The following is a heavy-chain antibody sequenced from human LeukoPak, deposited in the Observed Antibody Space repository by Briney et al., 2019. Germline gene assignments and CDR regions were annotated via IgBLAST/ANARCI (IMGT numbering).Heavy chain of an antibody. CDR1: GYTFTGYY. CDR2: INPNSGGT. CDR3: ARDFSPVTYYYDSSGYYYGGPFDY. Sequence: ASVKVSCTASGYTFTGYYMQWVRQAPGQGLEWMGWINPNSGGTNYAQKFQGRVTMTRDTSISTAYMELSGLRSDDTAVYYCARDFSPVTYYYDSSGYYYGGPFDYWGQGTLVTVSS. D-gene: IGHD3-22*01. J-gene: IGHJ4*02. V-gene: IGHV1-2*02.